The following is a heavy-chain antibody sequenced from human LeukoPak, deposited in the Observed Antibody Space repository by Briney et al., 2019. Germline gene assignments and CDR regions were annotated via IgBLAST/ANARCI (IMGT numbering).Heavy chain of an antibody. J-gene: IGHJ6*02. CDR2: IIPILGIA. CDR3: ARETHIVATRYGMDV. V-gene: IGHV1-69*04. Sequence: HEASVKVSCKASGGTLSSYAISWVRQAPGQGLEWMGRIIPILGIANYAQKFQGRVTITAAKSTSTACMELSSLRSEDTAVYYCARETHIVATRYGMDVWGQGTTVTVSS. CDR1: GGTLSSYA. D-gene: IGHD5-12*01.